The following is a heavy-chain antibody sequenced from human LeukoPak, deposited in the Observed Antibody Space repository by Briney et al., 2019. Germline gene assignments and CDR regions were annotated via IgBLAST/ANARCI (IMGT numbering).Heavy chain of an antibody. V-gene: IGHV3-30*18. J-gene: IGHJ4*02. CDR2: ISYDGSNK. D-gene: IGHD4-17*01. CDR3: ANNGDSVDY. CDR1: GFTFSSYG. Sequence: PGGSLRLSCAASGFTFSSYGMHWVRQAPGKGLEWVAVISYDGSNKYYADSVKGRFTISRDNSKNTLYLQMNSLRAEDTAVYYCANNGDSVDYWGQGTLVTVSS.